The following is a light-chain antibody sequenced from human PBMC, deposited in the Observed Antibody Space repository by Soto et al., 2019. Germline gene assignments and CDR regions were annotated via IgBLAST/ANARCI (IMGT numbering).Light chain of an antibody. CDR1: QTVSSSY. CDR2: GAS. Sequence: EIVLTQSPATLSLSPGEIATLSCRASQTVSSSYLAWYQEKPGQAPRLLIFGASSRATGIPDRFSGSGSGTDFTVTISSLEPEDFAVYYCQQYGSSPITFGQGTRLEI. J-gene: IGKJ5*01. CDR3: QQYGSSPIT. V-gene: IGKV3-20*01.